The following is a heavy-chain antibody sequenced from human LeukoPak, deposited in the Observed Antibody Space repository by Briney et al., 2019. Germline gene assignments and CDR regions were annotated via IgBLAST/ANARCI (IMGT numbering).Heavy chain of an antibody. D-gene: IGHD3-22*01. CDR2: IIPILGIA. CDR1: AGTFSSYA. V-gene: IGHV1-69*04. CDR3: ARDAYYYDSSGYYRV. J-gene: IGHJ3*01. Sequence: SVKLSFNASAGTFSSYAFSWVRQAPGQGLEWMGRIIPILGIANYAQKFQGRVTITADKSTSTAYMELSSLRSEDTAVYYCARDAYYYDSSGYYRVWGQGTMVTVSS.